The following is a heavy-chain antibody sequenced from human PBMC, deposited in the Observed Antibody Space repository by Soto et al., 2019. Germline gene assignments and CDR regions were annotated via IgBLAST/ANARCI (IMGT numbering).Heavy chain of an antibody. CDR3: ARPPGYISDWYYFDL. Sequence: QVQLVQSGAEVKKPGASVKVSCEASGYTFTDYYMHWLRRAPGQGFDWMGRISPKIGGANYAQKFQGRVTMTWDTSLNTAYMELSSLITEDTAVYYCARPPGYISDWYYFDLWGQGTQVTVSS. J-gene: IGHJ4*02. V-gene: IGHV1-2*02. CDR2: ISPKIGGA. D-gene: IGHD3-9*01. CDR1: GYTFTDYY.